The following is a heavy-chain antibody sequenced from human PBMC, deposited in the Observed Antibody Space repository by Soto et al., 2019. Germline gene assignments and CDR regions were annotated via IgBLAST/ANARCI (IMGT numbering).Heavy chain of an antibody. Sequence: QVQLQESGPGLVKPSETLSLTCTVSNDSISTYYWTWIRQPPGKGLEWIGFIYYSGSTNYNPSLQSRVTIPVDTSKNQYTLKMNSVTAAYTAVYYCARPGRDWGALHYWSQGTLVTVSS. CDR3: ARPGRDWGALHY. J-gene: IGHJ4*02. V-gene: IGHV4-59*08. D-gene: IGHD7-27*01. CDR1: NDSISTYY. CDR2: IYYSGST.